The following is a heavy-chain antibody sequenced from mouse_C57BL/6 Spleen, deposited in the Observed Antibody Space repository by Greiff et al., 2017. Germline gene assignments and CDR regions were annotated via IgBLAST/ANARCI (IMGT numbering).Heavy chain of an antibody. Sequence: VQLQQPGAELVMPGASVKLSCKASGYTFTSYWMHWVKQRPGQGLEWIGGIDPSNSDTNYNQKFKGKSTLTVDKSSSTAYMQLSSLTSEDSAVYYCARSEGYGNLYYYAMDYWGQGTSVTVSS. CDR1: GYTFTSYW. CDR3: ARSEGYGNLYYYAMDY. V-gene: IGHV1-69*01. J-gene: IGHJ4*01. CDR2: IDPSNSDT. D-gene: IGHD2-1*01.